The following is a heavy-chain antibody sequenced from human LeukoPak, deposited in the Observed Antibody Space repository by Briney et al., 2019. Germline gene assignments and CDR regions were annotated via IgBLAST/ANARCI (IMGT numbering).Heavy chain of an antibody. V-gene: IGHV3-23*01. CDR3: AEDLYLQWLVPFSTGIYFDY. CDR1: GFTFSSYA. Sequence: GGSLRLSCAASGFTFSSYAMSWVRQAPGKGLEWVSAISGSGGSTYCADSVKGRFTISRDNSKNTLYLQMNSLRAEDTAVYYCAEDLYLQWLVPFSTGIYFDYWGQGTLVTVSS. D-gene: IGHD6-19*01. J-gene: IGHJ4*02. CDR2: ISGSGGST.